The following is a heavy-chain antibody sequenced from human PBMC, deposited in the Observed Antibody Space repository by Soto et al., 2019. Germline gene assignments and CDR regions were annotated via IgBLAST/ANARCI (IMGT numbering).Heavy chain of an antibody. D-gene: IGHD2-21*01. V-gene: IGHV3-23*01. CDR3: VRGFYGDCDS. CDR1: GFTFSSYA. CDR2: VSVSGGST. Sequence: EVQLLESGGGLVQPGGSLRLSCAASGFTFSSYALSWVRQAPGKGLEWVSAVSVSGGSTYYADSVKGRFTISRDNSKDTLFLQMNSLRAEDTAVYYCVRGFYGDCDSWGQGTLVTVSS. J-gene: IGHJ5*02.